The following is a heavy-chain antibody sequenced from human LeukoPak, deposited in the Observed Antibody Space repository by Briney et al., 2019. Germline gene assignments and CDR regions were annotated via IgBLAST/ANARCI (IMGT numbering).Heavy chain of an antibody. Sequence: ASVKVSCKASGYTFKNYDINWVRQATGQGLEWMGWMNPNSGNTGFAQKFQDRVSMTRDTSINTAYMELTSLRSGDTAVYYCARTTPGGLHGYSFDYWGQGTVVTVYS. CDR3: ARTTPGGLHGYSFDY. J-gene: IGHJ4*02. D-gene: IGHD5-24*01. V-gene: IGHV1-8*02. CDR2: MNPNSGNT. CDR1: GYTFKNYD.